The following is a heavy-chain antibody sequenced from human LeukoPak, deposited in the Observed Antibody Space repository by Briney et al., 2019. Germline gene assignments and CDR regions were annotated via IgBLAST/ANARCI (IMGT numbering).Heavy chain of an antibody. Sequence: GRSLRLSCAAAGFTFSSYGMHWVRQAPGKGLEWVAVISYDGSDKYYGDSVKGRFTISRDNSKNTLYVQMNSLRAEDTAVYYCAKFHTVTTTYWGQGTLVTVSS. CDR2: ISYDGSDK. D-gene: IGHD4-11*01. CDR1: GFTFSSYG. J-gene: IGHJ4*02. V-gene: IGHV3-30*18. CDR3: AKFHTVTTTY.